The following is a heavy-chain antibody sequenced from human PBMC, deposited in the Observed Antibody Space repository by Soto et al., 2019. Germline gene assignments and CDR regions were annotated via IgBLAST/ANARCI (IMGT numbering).Heavy chain of an antibody. J-gene: IGHJ6*02. CDR1: GFTFSSYA. CDR3: ARGYDFWSRYYYPYVMDV. Sequence: QVQLVESGGGVVQPGRSLRLSCAASGFTFSSYAMHWVRQAPGKGLEWVAVISYDGSNKNHADTVKGRFTISRDNSKNTMYLKMNSLRGADTAVYYCARGYDFWSRYYYPYVMDVWGQGTTVTVSS. CDR2: ISYDGSNK. D-gene: IGHD3-3*01. V-gene: IGHV3-30-3*01.